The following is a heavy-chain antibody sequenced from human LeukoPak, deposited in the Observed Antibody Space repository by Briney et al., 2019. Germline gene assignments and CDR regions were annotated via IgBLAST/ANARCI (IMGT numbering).Heavy chain of an antibody. D-gene: IGHD5-18*01. CDR2: INPNSGGT. J-gene: IGHJ4*02. CDR3: ARDRGYSYGAYYFDY. V-gene: IGHV1-2*02. Sequence: ASVKVSCKASGYTFTGYYMHWVRQAPGQGLEWMGWINPNSGGTNYAQKFQGRVTMTRDTSISTAYMELSRLRSDDTAVYYCARDRGYSYGAYYFDYWGQGTLVTVSS. CDR1: GYTFTGYY.